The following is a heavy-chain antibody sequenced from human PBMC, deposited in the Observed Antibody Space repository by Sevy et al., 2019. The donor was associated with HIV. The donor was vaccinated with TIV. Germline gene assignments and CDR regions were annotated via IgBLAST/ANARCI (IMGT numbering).Heavy chain of an antibody. J-gene: IGHJ5*02. Sequence: GESLKISCAASGFTFNNYGMNWVRQAPGKGLEWVSAISGSGGSTYDADSVKGRFTISRDNSKNTLYLQMNSLRAEDTAVYYCAKDFGFSFGSGAATWGQGTLVTVSS. CDR3: AKDFGFSFGSGAAT. CDR2: ISGSGGST. CDR1: GFTFNNYG. V-gene: IGHV3-23*01. D-gene: IGHD3-10*01.